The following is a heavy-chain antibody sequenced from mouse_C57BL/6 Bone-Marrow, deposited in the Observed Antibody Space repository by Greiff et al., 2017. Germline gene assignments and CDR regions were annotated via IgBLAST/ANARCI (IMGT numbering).Heavy chain of an antibody. V-gene: IGHV1-81*01. J-gene: IGHJ3*01. CDR3: ARVGYYWFAY. D-gene: IGHD2-3*01. Sequence: QVQVKQSGAELARPGASVKLSCKASGYTFTSYGISWVKQRTGQGLEWIGGIDPRSGNTDYNEKFKGKATLTADKSSSTAYMELRSLTSEDSAVYFCARVGYYWFAYWGQGTLVTVSA. CDR1: GYTFTSYG. CDR2: IDPRSGNT.